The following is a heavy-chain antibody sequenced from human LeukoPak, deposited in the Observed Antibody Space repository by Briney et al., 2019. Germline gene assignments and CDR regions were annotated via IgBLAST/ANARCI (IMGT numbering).Heavy chain of an antibody. CDR1: GFTFSSYW. CDR2: VIGDGTGA. CDR3: ATYVVVTAGLY. J-gene: IGHJ4*02. Sequence: PGGSLRLSCTASGFTFSSYWMHWVRQAPGKGLEWVARVIGDGTGATYADSVRGRFTISRDNAKNTLYLQMNSLGAEYTAVYYCATYVVVTAGLYWGQGTLVSVSS. D-gene: IGHD2-21*02. V-gene: IGHV3-74*01.